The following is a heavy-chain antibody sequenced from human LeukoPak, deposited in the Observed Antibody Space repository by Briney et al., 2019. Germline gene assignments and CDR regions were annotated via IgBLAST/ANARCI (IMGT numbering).Heavy chain of an antibody. CDR2: IYSGGTI. Sequence: GGSLRLSCAASGFTFSSNFMSWVRQAPGKGLEWVSVIYSGGTIYYADSVKGRFTISRDNSKNTLYLQMNSLRAEDTAVYYCARVESGYFDYWGQGTLVTVSS. V-gene: IGHV3-66*01. CDR1: GFTFSSNF. J-gene: IGHJ4*02. CDR3: ARVESGYFDY. D-gene: IGHD7-27*01.